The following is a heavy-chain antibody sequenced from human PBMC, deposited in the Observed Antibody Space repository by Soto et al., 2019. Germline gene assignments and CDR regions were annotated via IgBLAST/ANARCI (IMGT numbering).Heavy chain of an antibody. D-gene: IGHD3-22*01. CDR3: ARGQITIIVVVAANYGMDV. Sequence: GASVKVSCKASGYTFTSYYMHWVRQAPGQGLEWMGIINPSGGSTSYAQKFQGRVTMTRDTSTSTVYMELSSLRSEDTAVYYCARGQITIIVVVAANYGMDVWGQGTTVTVSS. CDR1: GYTFTSYY. V-gene: IGHV1-46*01. J-gene: IGHJ6*02. CDR2: INPSGGST.